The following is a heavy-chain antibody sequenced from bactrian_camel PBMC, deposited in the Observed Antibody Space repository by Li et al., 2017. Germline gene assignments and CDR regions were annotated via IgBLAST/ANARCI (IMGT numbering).Heavy chain of an antibody. D-gene: IGHD1*01. CDR2: ISSGGGST. J-gene: IGHJ4*01. CDR1: GFAFSNYD. Sequence: DVQLVESGGGLVQPGGSLRLSCVASGFAFSNYDMMWVRQAPGKGLQWTSYISSGGGSTWYADSVKGRFTISRDNAKNTAYLQMNSLKPEDTAVYYCVSYSDTDAVYWGQGTQVTVS. V-gene: IGHV3S35*01. CDR3: VSYSDTDAVY.